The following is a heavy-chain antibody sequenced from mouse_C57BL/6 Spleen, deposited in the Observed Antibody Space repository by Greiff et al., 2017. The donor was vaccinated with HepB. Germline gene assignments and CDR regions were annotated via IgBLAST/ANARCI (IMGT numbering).Heavy chain of an antibody. CDR2: IDPSDSYT. J-gene: IGHJ2*02. Sequence: QVQLKQPGAELVMPGASVKLSCKASGYTFTSYWMHWVKQRPGQGLEWIGEIDPSDSYTNYNQKFKGKSTLTVDKSSSTAYMQLSSLTSEDAAVYYCARSDFGSYIDYWGQGTSRTVSS. CDR3: ARSDFGSYIDY. V-gene: IGHV1-69*01. D-gene: IGHD1-1*01. CDR1: GYTFTSYW.